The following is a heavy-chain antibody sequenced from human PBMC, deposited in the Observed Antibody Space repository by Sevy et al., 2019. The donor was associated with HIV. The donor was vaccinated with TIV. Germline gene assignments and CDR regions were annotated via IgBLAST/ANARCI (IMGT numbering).Heavy chain of an antibody. J-gene: IGHJ6*02. CDR1: GYSFTNFD. D-gene: IGHD3-3*01. V-gene: IGHV1-8*01. Sequence: ASVKVSCKAAGYSFTNFDINWVRQATGQGLEWMGWMNPNNGNTHYAQKFQGRDTMTRSSSANTAYMELSSLTSEETAIYYCARARLDYEFWSGSYFSRAPWGYKYYAMDVWGQGTTVTVSS. CDR2: MNPNNGNT. CDR3: ARARLDYEFWSGSYFSRAPWGYKYYAMDV.